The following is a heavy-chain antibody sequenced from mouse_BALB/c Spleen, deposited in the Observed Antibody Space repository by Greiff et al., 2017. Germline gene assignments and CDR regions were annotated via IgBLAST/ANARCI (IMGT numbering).Heavy chain of an antibody. CDR3: ARCYDGYYMAAMDY. V-gene: IGHV5-12-2*01. Sequence: DVMLVESGGGLVQPGGSLKLSCAASGFTFSSYTMSWVRQTPEKRLEWVAYISNGGGSTYYPDTVKGRFTISRDNAKNTLYLQMSSLKSEDTAMYYCARCYDGYYMAAMDYWGQGTSVTVSS. J-gene: IGHJ4*01. CDR2: ISNGGGST. CDR1: GFTFSSYT. D-gene: IGHD2-3*01.